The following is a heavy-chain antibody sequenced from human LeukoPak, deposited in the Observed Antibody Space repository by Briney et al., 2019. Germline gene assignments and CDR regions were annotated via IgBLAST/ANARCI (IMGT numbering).Heavy chain of an antibody. CDR3: ARDDIAVAGTGPGAFGI. V-gene: IGHV1-18*01. CDR2: ISAYNGNT. J-gene: IGHJ3*02. CDR1: GYTFTSYG. Sequence: GASVKVSCKASGYTFTSYGISWVRQAPGQGLEWMGWISAYNGNTNYAQKLQGRVTMTTDTSTSTAYMELRSLGSDDTAVYYCARDDIAVAGTGPGAFGIWGQGTMVTVSS. D-gene: IGHD6-19*01.